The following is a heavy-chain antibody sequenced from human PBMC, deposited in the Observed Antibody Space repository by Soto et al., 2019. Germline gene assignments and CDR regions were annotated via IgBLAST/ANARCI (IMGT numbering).Heavy chain of an antibody. J-gene: IGHJ6*02. D-gene: IGHD2-15*01. Sequence: GGSLRLSCAASGFTFSSYGMHWVRQAPGKGLEWVAVIWYDGSNKYYADSAKGRFTISRDNSKNTLYLQMNSLRAEDTAVYYCARDQGLQTTPLYYYGMDVWGQGTTVTVSS. CDR1: GFTFSSYG. CDR3: ARDQGLQTTPLYYYGMDV. V-gene: IGHV3-33*01. CDR2: IWYDGSNK.